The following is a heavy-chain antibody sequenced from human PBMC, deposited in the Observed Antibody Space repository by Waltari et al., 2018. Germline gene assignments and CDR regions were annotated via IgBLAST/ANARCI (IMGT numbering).Heavy chain of an antibody. J-gene: IGHJ3*02. D-gene: IGHD3-3*01. V-gene: IGHV4-39*01. CDR2: VSANGDT. Sequence: QLQLQESGPGLVKPSETLSLTCTVSGDSITSPIYHWGWIRQPPGKGLEWMGRVSANGDTSHNPSLKSRVTISGGTTKTQFSRKLSSVTAADTAVFYCARRLEMSGITYDAFDIWGQGTMVTVSS. CDR3: ARRLEMSGITYDAFDI. CDR1: GDSITSPIYH.